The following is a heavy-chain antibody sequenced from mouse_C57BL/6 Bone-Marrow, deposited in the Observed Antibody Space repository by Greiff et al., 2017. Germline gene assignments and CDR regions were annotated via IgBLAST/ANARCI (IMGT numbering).Heavy chain of an antibody. Sequence: VQLKESGPVLVKPGASVKMSCKASGYTFTDYYMNWVKQSHGKSLEWIGVINPYNGGTSYNQKFKGKATLTVDKSSSTAYMELNSLTSEDSAVYYCARQGIYSSYWGQGTLVTVSA. J-gene: IGHJ3*01. V-gene: IGHV1-19*01. CDR2: INPYNGGT. CDR1: GYTFTDYY. CDR3: ARQGIYSSY. D-gene: IGHD2-1*01.